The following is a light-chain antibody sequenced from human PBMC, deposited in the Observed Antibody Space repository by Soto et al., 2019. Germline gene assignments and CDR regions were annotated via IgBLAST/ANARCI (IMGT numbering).Light chain of an antibody. CDR1: SSDVGGYNY. V-gene: IGLV2-14*01. Sequence: QSALTQPASVSGSPGQSVPISCTGTSSDVGGYNYVSWYQQHPGKAPKLMIYDVSNRPSGVSNRFSGSKSGNTASLTISGLQAEDEADYYCSSYTSSSYVVFGGGTKVTVL. J-gene: IGLJ2*01. CDR3: SSYTSSSYVV. CDR2: DVS.